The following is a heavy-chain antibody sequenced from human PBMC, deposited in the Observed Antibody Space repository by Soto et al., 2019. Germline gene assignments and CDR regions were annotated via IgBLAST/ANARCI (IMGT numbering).Heavy chain of an antibody. CDR2: ISGSGGST. V-gene: IGHV3-23*01. CDR3: ARTTGDYGDYYFDY. CDR1: GFTFSSYA. D-gene: IGHD4-17*01. J-gene: IGHJ4*02. Sequence: PGGSLRLSCAASGFTFSSYAMSWVRQAPGKGLEWVSAISGSGGSTYYADSVKGRFTISRDNSKDTLYLQMNSLRAEDTAVYYCARTTGDYGDYYFDYWGQGTLVTVSS.